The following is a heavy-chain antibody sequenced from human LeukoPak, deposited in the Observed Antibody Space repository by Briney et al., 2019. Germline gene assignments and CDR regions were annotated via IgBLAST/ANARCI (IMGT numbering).Heavy chain of an antibody. Sequence: GGSLRPSCAASGFTFSDYVMNWVRQAPGKGLEWVSSISSSSSYIYYADSLKGRFTISRDNAKNSLFLQMNSLRAEDTALYYCAREPYGSGSYNSDYWGQGTLVTVSS. D-gene: IGHD3-10*01. CDR2: ISSSSSYI. V-gene: IGHV3-21*01. CDR1: GFTFSDYV. J-gene: IGHJ4*02. CDR3: AREPYGSGSYNSDY.